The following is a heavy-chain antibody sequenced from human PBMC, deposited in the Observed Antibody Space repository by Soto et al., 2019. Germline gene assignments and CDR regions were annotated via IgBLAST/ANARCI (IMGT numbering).Heavy chain of an antibody. Sequence: GESLKISCKGSGYSFTSYWIGWVRQMPGKGLEWMGIIYPGDSDTRYSPSFQGQVTISADKSISTAYLQWSSLKASDTAMYYCARLPATGYCSGGSCRPTNAFDIWGQGTMVTASS. CDR1: GYSFTSYW. J-gene: IGHJ3*02. CDR2: IYPGDSDT. D-gene: IGHD2-15*01. CDR3: ARLPATGYCSGGSCRPTNAFDI. V-gene: IGHV5-51*01.